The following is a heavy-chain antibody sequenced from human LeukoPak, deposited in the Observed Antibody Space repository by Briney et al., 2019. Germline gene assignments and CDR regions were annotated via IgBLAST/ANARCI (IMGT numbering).Heavy chain of an antibody. Sequence: GRSLRLSCAASGFTFSSCGMHWVRQAPGKGLDWVAVISYDGSDKYYADSVKGRFTISRDNSKNTLYLQMNSLRAEDTAVYYCAKATRVDTAMLGAFDIWGQGTMVTVSS. CDR2: ISYDGSDK. CDR1: GFTFSSCG. CDR3: AKATRVDTAMLGAFDI. J-gene: IGHJ3*02. D-gene: IGHD5-18*01. V-gene: IGHV3-30*18.